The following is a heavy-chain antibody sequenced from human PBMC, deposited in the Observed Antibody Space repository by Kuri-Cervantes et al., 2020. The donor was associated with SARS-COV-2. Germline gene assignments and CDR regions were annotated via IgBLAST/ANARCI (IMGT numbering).Heavy chain of an antibody. CDR2: ISSSSSYI. V-gene: IGHV3-21*01. J-gene: IGHJ4*02. CDR3: ARTWVQLWLLDY. Sequence: GESLKISCAASGFTFDDYGMSWVRQAPGKGLEWVSSISSSSSYIYYADSVKGRFTISRDNAKNSLYLQMNSLRAEDTAVYYCARTWVQLWLLDYWGQGTLVTDSS. CDR1: GFTFDDYG. D-gene: IGHD5-18*01.